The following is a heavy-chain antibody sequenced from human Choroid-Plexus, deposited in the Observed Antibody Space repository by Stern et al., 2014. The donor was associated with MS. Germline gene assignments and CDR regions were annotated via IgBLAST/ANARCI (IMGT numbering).Heavy chain of an antibody. CDR2: INPNTGGT. D-gene: IGHD3-3*01. V-gene: IGHV1-2*02. CDR3: ARDQRGITIFGVVTDYYYLGMDV. J-gene: IGHJ6*02. CDR1: GYIFTGYY. Sequence: VQLVESGAEVKKLGASVKVSCKTSGYIFTGYYIHWVRQAPGQGLEWMAWINPNTGGTKYAQKFQGTVTMSRDTSISTAYVELSSLTSDDTAVYYCARDQRGITIFGVVTDYYYLGMDVWGQGTTVTVSS.